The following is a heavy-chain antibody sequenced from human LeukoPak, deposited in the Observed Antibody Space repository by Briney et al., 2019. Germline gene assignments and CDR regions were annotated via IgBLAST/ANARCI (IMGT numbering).Heavy chain of an antibody. CDR1: GFTFSSYN. D-gene: IGHD3-10*01. CDR3: ARVEVGY. J-gene: IGHJ4*02. CDR2: ISSSSSNI. Sequence: GGSLRLSCAASGFTFSSYNMDWVRQAPGKGLEWVSSISSSSSNIYYADSVKGRFTISRDNAKNSLYLQMNSLRAEDTAVYYCARVEVGYWGQGTLVTVSS. V-gene: IGHV3-21*01.